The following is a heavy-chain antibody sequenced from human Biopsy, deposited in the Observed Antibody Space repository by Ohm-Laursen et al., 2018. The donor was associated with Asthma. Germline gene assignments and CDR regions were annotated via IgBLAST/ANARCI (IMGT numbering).Heavy chain of an antibody. Sequence: SVKVSCKASGYTFIGCHIHWMRQAPGQGLEWMGRINPNSGGTNYAQKFQGRVTMTRDASISTAYMEVSRLGSDDTAVYYCARGQKSAGDRWFDPWGQGTLVTVSS. J-gene: IGHJ5*02. CDR3: ARGQKSAGDRWFDP. D-gene: IGHD6-13*01. CDR1: GYTFIGCH. V-gene: IGHV1-2*06. CDR2: INPNSGGT.